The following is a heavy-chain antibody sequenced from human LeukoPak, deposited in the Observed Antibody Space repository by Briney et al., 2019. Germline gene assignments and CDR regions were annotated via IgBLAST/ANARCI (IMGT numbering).Heavy chain of an antibody. D-gene: IGHD3-22*01. CDR1: GGSISSYY. CDR3: ARANYDGSDY. V-gene: IGHV4-4*07. CDR2: IYTSGTT. Sequence: SETLSLTCTVSGGSISSYYWSWIRQPAGKGLEWIGRIYTSGTTNYNPSLKSRVTMSVDTSKNQFSLKMRSVPAADTAVYYCARANYDGSDYWGQGTLVTVSS. J-gene: IGHJ4*02.